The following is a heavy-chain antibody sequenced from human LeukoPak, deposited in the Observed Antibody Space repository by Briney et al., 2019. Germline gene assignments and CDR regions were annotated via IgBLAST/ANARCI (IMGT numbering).Heavy chain of an antibody. CDR3: AKDQSGGYGLYLEY. D-gene: IGHD5-12*01. Sequence: PGGSLRLSCAASQFSFSTSGMHWVRQAPGEGLEWVAFIRSDGINQNYADSVRGRFSVSRDNSKNTLYLQMTSLRPEDTAVYYCAKDQSGGYGLYLEYWGQGTLVTVSS. J-gene: IGHJ4*02. V-gene: IGHV3-30*02. CDR2: IRSDGINQ. CDR1: QFSFSTSG.